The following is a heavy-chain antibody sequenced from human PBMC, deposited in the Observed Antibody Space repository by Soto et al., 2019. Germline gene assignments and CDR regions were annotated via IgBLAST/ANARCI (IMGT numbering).Heavy chain of an antibody. V-gene: IGHV4-4*07. Sequence: QVRLQESGPGLLKPSETLSLTCTVSGGSINTFYWSWVRQPAGKGLEWIGRIFSSGSTSFNPSLESRVAMSVATSKNLFSLNLSSVTAADMAVYYCAREGSYGAYNFAHGIQLWSFDFWGQGALVTVSS. CDR3: AREGSYGAYNFAHGIQLWSFDF. CDR2: IFSSGST. CDR1: GGSINTFY. D-gene: IGHD5-18*01. J-gene: IGHJ4*02.